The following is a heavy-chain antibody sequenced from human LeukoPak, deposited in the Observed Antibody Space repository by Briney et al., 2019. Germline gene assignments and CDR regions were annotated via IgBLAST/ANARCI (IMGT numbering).Heavy chain of an antibody. Sequence: ASETLSLTCTVSGGSISSSSYYWGWIRQPPGKGLEWIGSIYYSGSTNYNPSLKSRVTISVDTSKNPFSLKLSSVTAADTAVYYCARMTYYYDSSGYYAWFDPWGQGTLVTVSS. CDR3: ARMTYYYDSSGYYAWFDP. D-gene: IGHD3-22*01. V-gene: IGHV4-39*07. CDR2: IYYSGST. CDR1: GGSISSSSYY. J-gene: IGHJ5*02.